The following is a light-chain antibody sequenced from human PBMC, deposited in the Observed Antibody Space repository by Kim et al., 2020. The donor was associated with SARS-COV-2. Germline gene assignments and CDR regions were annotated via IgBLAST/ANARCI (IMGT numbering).Light chain of an antibody. CDR3: QRYWT. CDR1: QSVGTSC. Sequence: LYPAEGAPLVFEADQSVGTSCSAWYQQRPGHAPSLLVYVASNRASVIPDMCKGSLSGTDFTLTISRLGPKDFAVYDYQRYWTFGQGTKVDIK. J-gene: IGKJ1*01. CDR2: VAS. V-gene: IGKV3D-20*01.